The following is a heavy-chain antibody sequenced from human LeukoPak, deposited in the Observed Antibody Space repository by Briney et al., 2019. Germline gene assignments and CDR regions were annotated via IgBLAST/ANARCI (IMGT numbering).Heavy chain of an antibody. V-gene: IGHV4-4*02. D-gene: IGHD3-10*01. Sequence: SETLSLTCAVSGGSISSNNWWIWVRQSPEKGLEWIGEIYHDGSTNYNPSLKSRVTMSVDTSKNQFSLKLSSVTAADTAVYYCASSYYYGSGSYYSLNVWGQGTLVTVSS. J-gene: IGHJ4*02. CDR1: GGSISSNNW. CDR2: IYHDGST. CDR3: ASSYYYGSGSYYSLNV.